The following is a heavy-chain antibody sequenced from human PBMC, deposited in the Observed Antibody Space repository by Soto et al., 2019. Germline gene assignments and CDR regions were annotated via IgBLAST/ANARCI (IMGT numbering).Heavy chain of an antibody. J-gene: IGHJ4*02. D-gene: IGHD3-22*01. V-gene: IGHV4-39*01. CDR3: ARVYYYDSSVFDY. Sequence: SETPSLTCTVSGCSISSSSYYWGWIRQPPGKGLEWIGSIYYSGSTYYNPSLKSRVTISVDTSKNQFSLKLSSVTAADAAVYYCARVYYYDSSVFDYWGQGTLVTVSS. CDR2: IYYSGST. CDR1: GCSISSSSYY.